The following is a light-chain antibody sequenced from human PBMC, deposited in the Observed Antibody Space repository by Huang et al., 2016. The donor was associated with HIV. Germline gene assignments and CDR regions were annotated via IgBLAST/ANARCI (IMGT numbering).Light chain of an antibody. J-gene: IGKJ4*01. CDR1: QRGNTF. Sequence: EIVLTQSPATLSLSPGERPTLTFRPSQRGNTFLAWYKQKPGQAPRLLIYDAATRAPGIPARFSGSGSGTDFTLTISSLEPEDFAVYYCQQRSNRPLTFGGGTKVEIK. V-gene: IGKV3-11*01. CDR3: QQRSNRPLT. CDR2: DAA.